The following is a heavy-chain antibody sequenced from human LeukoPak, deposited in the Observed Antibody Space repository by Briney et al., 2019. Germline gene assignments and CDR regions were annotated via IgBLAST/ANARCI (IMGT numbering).Heavy chain of an antibody. Sequence: GASVKVSCKASGYTFTSFGISWVRQAPGQGLEWMGWISAYNGNTNYAQKLQGRVTMTTDTSTSTAYMEVRSLRSDATAVYYCARTVATYFDYWGQGTLVTVSS. CDR3: ARTVATYFDY. J-gene: IGHJ4*02. V-gene: IGHV1-18*01. D-gene: IGHD5-12*01. CDR1: GYTFTSFG. CDR2: ISAYNGNT.